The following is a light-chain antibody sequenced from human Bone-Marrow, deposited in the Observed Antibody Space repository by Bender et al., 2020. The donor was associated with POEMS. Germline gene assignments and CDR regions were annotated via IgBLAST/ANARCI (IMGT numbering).Light chain of an antibody. CDR1: SSDVGHYNY. CDR3: QSYDSSLSVYV. V-gene: IGLV2-8*01. J-gene: IGLJ1*01. CDR2: EVT. Sequence: QSALTQPPSASGPPGQSVTISCTGTSSDVGHYNYVSWYQHHPGKVPKLIISEVTKRPSGVPDRFSGPKSANTASLTVSGLRAEDEADFYCQSYDSSLSVYVFGTGTKVTVL.